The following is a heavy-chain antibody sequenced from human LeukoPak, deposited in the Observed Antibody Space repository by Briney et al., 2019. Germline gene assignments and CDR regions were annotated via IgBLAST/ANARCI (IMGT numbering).Heavy chain of an antibody. D-gene: IGHD3-3*01. Sequence: GGSLRLSCAASGFTFRSYSMKWVRQAPGKGLEWVSYISSSSSTIYYADSVKGRFTISRDNAKNSLYLQMNSLRAEDTAVYYCARGGPDFWSGPTDYWGQGTLVTVSP. CDR2: ISSSSSTI. CDR3: ARGGPDFWSGPTDY. J-gene: IGHJ4*02. V-gene: IGHV3-48*04. CDR1: GFTFRSYS.